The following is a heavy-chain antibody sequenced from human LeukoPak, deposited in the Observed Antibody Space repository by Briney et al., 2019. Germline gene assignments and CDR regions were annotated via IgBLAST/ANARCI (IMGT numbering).Heavy chain of an antibody. CDR3: AKGSGINHYHWIDP. CDR1: EFTFSNYA. CDR2: ISGGGGST. V-gene: IGHV3-23*01. J-gene: IGHJ5*02. Sequence: GGSLRLSCAASEFTFSNYAMNWVRQAPGKGLEWVSGISGGGGSTYYADSVKGRFTISGDNSKNTLYLQMDSLRAEDTALYYCAKGSGINHYHWIDPWGQGTLVTVSS. D-gene: IGHD1-14*01.